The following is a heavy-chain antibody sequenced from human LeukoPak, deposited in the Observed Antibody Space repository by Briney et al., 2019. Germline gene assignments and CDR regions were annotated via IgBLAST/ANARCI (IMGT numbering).Heavy chain of an antibody. D-gene: IGHD3-9*01. J-gene: IGHJ6*02. CDR3: KQKTAYEILTGLYYYYGMDV. CDR1: GGTFSSYA. CDR2: IIPICGTA. V-gene: IGHV1-69*13. Sequence: SVQVSCKASGGTFSSYAISWVRQAPGQVLEWMGGIIPICGTANYAQKFQGRVPITADESTSTAYMELSSLRYEDTAVFFFKQKTAYEILTGLYYYYGMDVWGQGTTVTVSS.